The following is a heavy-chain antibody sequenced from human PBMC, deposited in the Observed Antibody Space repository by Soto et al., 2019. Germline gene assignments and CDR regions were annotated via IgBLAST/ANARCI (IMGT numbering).Heavy chain of an antibody. D-gene: IGHD6-6*01. Sequence: GGSLRLSCAASEFTFSGFSMNWVRQAPGKGLEWVSSISSGSSYIYYADSVKGRFTISRDNAKNSLYLQMNSLRAEDTAVYYCASGPFGSIAARRDYWGQGTLVTVSS. CDR1: EFTFSGFS. J-gene: IGHJ4*02. CDR3: ASGPFGSIAARRDY. V-gene: IGHV3-21*01. CDR2: ISSGSSYI.